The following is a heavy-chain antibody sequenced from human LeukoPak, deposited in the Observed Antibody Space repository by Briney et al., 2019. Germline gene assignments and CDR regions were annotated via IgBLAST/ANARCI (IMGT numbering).Heavy chain of an antibody. Sequence: GGSLRLSCATSGFTFSAYSMSWVRQAPGKGVEWVSHITRPGTTIYYAESVRGRFSISRDNAKNSLYLQMNSLRAEDTAVYYCARDVKVFGRGYRFYYYYYMDVWGKGTTVTISS. CDR2: ITRPGTTI. CDR1: GFTFSAYS. J-gene: IGHJ6*03. D-gene: IGHD5-12*01. V-gene: IGHV3-48*01. CDR3: ARDVKVFGRGYRFYYYYYMDV.